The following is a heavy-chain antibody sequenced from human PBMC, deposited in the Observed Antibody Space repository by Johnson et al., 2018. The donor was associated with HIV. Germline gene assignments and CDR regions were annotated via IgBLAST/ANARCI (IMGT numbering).Heavy chain of an antibody. V-gene: IGHV3-11*04. CDR3: AKGDTVVGAKYAFDF. J-gene: IGHJ3*01. CDR2: ISGSGGST. CDR1: GFTVSSNY. Sequence: QMMLVESGGGLFQPGGSLRLSCAASGFTVSSNYMSWVRQAPGKGLEWISYISGSGGSTYYADSVKGRFTISRDNAKNSLYLQMNSKRAEDTAVYYCAKGDTVVGAKYAFDFWGQGTMVTVS. D-gene: IGHD1-26*01.